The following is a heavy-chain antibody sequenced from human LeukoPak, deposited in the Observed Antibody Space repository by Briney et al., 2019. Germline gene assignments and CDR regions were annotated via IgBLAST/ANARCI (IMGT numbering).Heavy chain of an antibody. CDR3: ARRRGSCTDGNCFADY. V-gene: IGHV5-51*01. J-gene: IGHJ4*02. CDR2: IYPGDSDT. CDR1: GYSFTSYW. Sequence: GESLKISCQGFGYSFTSYWIGWVRQMPGKGLEWMGIIYPGDSDTRYSPSFQGQVTISADKSISTAYLQWSSLKASDTAMYYCARRRGSCTDGNCFADYWGQGTLVTVSS. D-gene: IGHD2-15*01.